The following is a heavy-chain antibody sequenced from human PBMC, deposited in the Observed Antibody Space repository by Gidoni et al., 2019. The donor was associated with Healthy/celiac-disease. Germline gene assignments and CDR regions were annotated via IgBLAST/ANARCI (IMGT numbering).Heavy chain of an antibody. Sequence: QVQLVESGGGVVQPGRSLRLSCGASGFTFSSYGIHWFRQAPGKGLEWVAVISYDGSNKYYADSVKGRFTISRDNSKNTLYLQMNSLRAEDTAVYYCAKDPRSSSWYSLYYYYYGMDVWGQGTTVTVSS. CDR2: ISYDGSNK. CDR3: AKDPRSSSWYSLYYYYYGMDV. J-gene: IGHJ6*02. CDR1: GFTFSSYG. D-gene: IGHD6-13*01. V-gene: IGHV3-30*18.